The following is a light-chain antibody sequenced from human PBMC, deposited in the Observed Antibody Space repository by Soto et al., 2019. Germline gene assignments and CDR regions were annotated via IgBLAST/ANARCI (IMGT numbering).Light chain of an antibody. CDR1: QSVLNRFNNKNY. CDR2: WAS. Sequence: DIVMTQSTDSLAVSLGERATINCKSSQSVLNRFNNKNYLTCYQQKLVQPPKLLIYWASTRESGVPDRFSCSGSGTDFTLTISILQSEDVAVYYFQQYSSSPRTLGQWTKVQIK. CDR3: QQYSSSPRT. V-gene: IGKV4-1*01. J-gene: IGKJ1*01.